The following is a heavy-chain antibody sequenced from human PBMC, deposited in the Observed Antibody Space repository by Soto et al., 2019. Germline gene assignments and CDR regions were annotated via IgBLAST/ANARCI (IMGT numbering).Heavy chain of an antibody. D-gene: IGHD3-3*01. CDR1: WFTFSSFW. CDR2: INSDGSST. V-gene: IGHV3-74*01. CDR3: ARRRDFWSGYYSWDYYYYGMDV. Sequence: GGSLRLSWAAVWFTFSSFWMRWVRQAPGKGLVWVSRINSDGSSTSYADSVKGQFTISRDNAKNTLYLQMNSLRAEDTAVYYCARRRDFWSGYYSWDYYYYGMDVWGQGTTVTVSS. J-gene: IGHJ6*02.